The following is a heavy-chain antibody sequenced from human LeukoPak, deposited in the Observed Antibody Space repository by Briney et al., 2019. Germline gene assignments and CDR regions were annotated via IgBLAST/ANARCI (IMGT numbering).Heavy chain of an antibody. CDR1: GFTFSSYV. CDR2: ISNSGGST. CDR3: AKDEGYCSGGSCYYDY. D-gene: IGHD2-15*01. V-gene: IGHV3-23*01. Sequence: GGSLRLSCAASGFTFSSYVMSWVRQAPGKGLEWVSSISNSGGSTYYADSVKGRFTISRDNSKNTLYLQMNSLRAEDTAVYYCAKDEGYCSGGSCYYDYWGQGTLVTVSS. J-gene: IGHJ4*02.